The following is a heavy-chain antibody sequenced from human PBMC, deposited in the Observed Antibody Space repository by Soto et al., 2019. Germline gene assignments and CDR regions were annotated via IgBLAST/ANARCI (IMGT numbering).Heavy chain of an antibody. CDR2: INSDGSST. D-gene: IGHD6-13*01. V-gene: IGHV3-74*01. J-gene: IGHJ4*02. CDR1: GFTISSYW. CDR3: ARGRPVKGSSWYGAPDC. Sequence: EVQLVESGGGLVQPGGSLRLSCAASGFTISSYWMHWVRQAPGKGLVWVSRINSDGSSTSYGDSVKGRFTISRDNAKNTLFLQMTGLRAEDTAVYYCARGRPVKGSSWYGAPDCWGQGTLVTVSS.